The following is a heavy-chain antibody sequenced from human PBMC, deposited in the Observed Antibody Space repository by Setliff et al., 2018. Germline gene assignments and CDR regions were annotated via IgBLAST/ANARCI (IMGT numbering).Heavy chain of an antibody. D-gene: IGHD2-8*01. CDR2: INPNSGDT. CDR3: ARAGGTYCSNGVCHNWFDP. V-gene: IGHV1-2*02. Sequence: VKVSCKASGYTFGAHYIHWVRQAPGQGFEWMGWINPNSGDTNYAQNFQGRVTMTRDTSINTAYMELNRLTSDDAAMYYCARAGGTYCSNGVCHNWFDPWGQGTLVTVSS. J-gene: IGHJ5*02. CDR1: GYTFGAHY.